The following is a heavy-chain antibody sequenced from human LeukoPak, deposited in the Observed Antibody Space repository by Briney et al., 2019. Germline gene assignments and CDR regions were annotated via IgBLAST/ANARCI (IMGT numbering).Heavy chain of an antibody. CDR1: GFTVSSNY. CDR2: IYSGGST. J-gene: IGHJ6*02. V-gene: IGHV3-66*01. Sequence: GGSPRLSCAASGFTVSSNYMSWVRQAPGKGLEWVSVIYSGGSTYYADSVKGRFTISRDNSKNTLYLQMNSLRAEDTAVYYCARSGSYYYYYGMDVWGQGTTVTVSS. CDR3: ARSGSYYYYYGMDV. D-gene: IGHD6-25*01.